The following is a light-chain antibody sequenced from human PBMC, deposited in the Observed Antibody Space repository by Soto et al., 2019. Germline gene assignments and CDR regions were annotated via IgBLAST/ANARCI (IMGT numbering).Light chain of an antibody. V-gene: IGKV1-5*01. CDR2: DAS. J-gene: IGKJ1*01. CDR3: QQYHSHSRT. Sequence: DIQMTQSPSTLSASVGDRVTITCRASQSISTWLAWYQQKPGKAPKLLIYDASSLESGVPSRFSGSGSGTEFTLTISSLQPDDLETYYCQQYHSHSRTFGQGTKVDIK. CDR1: QSISTW.